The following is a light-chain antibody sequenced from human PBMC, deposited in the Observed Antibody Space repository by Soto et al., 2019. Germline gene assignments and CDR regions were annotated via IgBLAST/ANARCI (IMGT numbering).Light chain of an antibody. Sequence: EIVMTQSPATLSVSPGERATLSCRAGQSVNSNLAWYRQKPGQAPRLLISDASTRATGVPARCSGSGSGTEFTLTISSLQAEDSGIYYCQQYNFGPPLTFGGGTKVEIK. CDR1: QSVNSN. CDR3: QQYNFGPPLT. J-gene: IGKJ4*01. V-gene: IGKV3-15*01. CDR2: DAS.